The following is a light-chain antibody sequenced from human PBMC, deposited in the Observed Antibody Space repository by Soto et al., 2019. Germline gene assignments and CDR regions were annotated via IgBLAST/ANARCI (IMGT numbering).Light chain of an antibody. J-gene: IGKJ3*01. V-gene: IGKV1-12*01. CDR1: RDINTR. Sequence: DIQMTQSPSSVSASVGDRVTNTCRASRDINTRLAWYQQKPGKAPKLLIDAASTVQSGVPSRFSGSGSGTDFTLTISSLQPEDSGTYYCQLAYSVPIAFGPGTKVDLK. CDR2: AAS. CDR3: QLAYSVPIA.